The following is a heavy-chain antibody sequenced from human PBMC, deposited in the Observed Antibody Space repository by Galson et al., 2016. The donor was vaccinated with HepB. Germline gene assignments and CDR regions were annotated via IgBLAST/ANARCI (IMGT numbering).Heavy chain of an antibody. CDR3: AKGAYSLPENFQH. CDR1: GFTFNSYA. D-gene: IGHD2-15*01. V-gene: IGHV3-23*01. J-gene: IGHJ1*01. Sequence: SLRLSCAASGFTFNSYAMNWVRQPPGKGLEWVSSISGSGGTTYYADSLKGRFTISRDNSKSTLYLQMNSLRAENTAVYYCAKGAYSLPENFQHWGQGTLVTVSS. CDR2: ISGSGGTT.